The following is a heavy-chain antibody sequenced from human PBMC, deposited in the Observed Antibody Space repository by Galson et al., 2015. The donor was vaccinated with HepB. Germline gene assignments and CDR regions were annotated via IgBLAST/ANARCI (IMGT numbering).Heavy chain of an antibody. D-gene: IGHD1-26*01. CDR1: EFNFDDYG. CDR2: ISWNGGST. CDR3: ARGGGGSYSLDY. J-gene: IGHJ4*02. Sequence: SLRLSCAASEFNFDDYGMSWVRQAPGKGLEWVSGISWNGGSTGYADSVKGRFTISRDNAKNSLYLQMNSPRAEDTALYYCARGGGGSYSLDYWGQGTLVTVSS. V-gene: IGHV3-20*04.